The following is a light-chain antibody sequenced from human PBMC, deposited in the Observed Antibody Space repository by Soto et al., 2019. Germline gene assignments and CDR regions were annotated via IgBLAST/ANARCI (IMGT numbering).Light chain of an antibody. CDR3: HSYDSSLSAVV. Sequence: QSALTQPPSVSGAPGQRVTISCTGSSSNIGAGYDVQWYQQLPGTAPKLLIYGNMNRPSGVPDRFSGSKSGTSASLATTGLQAEDEADYYCHSYDSSLSAVVFGGGTKVTVL. V-gene: IGLV1-40*01. J-gene: IGLJ2*01. CDR1: SSNIGAGYD. CDR2: GNM.